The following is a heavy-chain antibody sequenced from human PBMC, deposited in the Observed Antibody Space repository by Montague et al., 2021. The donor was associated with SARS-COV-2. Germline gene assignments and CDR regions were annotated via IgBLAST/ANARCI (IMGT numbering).Heavy chain of an antibody. CDR2: VYYSGST. CDR3: AGQSASSPFDH. CDR1: GGSISTSNYY. V-gene: IGHV4-39*01. J-gene: IGHJ4*02. Sequence: ETLSLICSVSGGSISTSNYYWGWIRQPPGEGLEWIGSVYYSGSTYYNPPLKSRVTVSVDTSKNQFSLKISSVTAADTAVYFCAGQSASSPFDHWGQGTLVTVSS. D-gene: IGHD6-13*01.